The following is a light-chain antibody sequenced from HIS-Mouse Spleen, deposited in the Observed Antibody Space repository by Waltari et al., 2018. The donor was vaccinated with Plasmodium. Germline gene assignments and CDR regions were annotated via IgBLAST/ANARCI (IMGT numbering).Light chain of an antibody. J-gene: IGKJ4*01. CDR3: QQLNSYPLT. Sequence: DIQLTQSPSFLSASVGARVTITCRASQGISSYLAWYQQKPGKAPKLLIYAASTLQSGVPSSFSGSGSGTEFTLTISNLQPEDFATYYCQQLNSYPLTFGGGTKVEIK. CDR2: AAS. V-gene: IGKV1-9*01. CDR1: QGISSY.